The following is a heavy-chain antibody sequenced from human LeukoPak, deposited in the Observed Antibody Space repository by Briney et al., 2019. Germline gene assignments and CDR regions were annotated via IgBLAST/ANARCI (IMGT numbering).Heavy chain of an antibody. V-gene: IGHV4-4*09. CDR1: GGSISSYY. CDR2: IYTSGST. D-gene: IGHD3-3*01. J-gene: IGHJ5*02. Sequence: SETLSLTCTVSGGSISSYYWSWIRQPPGKGLEWIGYIYTSGSTNYNPSLKSRVTISVDTSKNQFSLKLSSVTAADTAVYHCARHSKTEWFSWFDPWGQGTLVTVSS. CDR3: ARHSKTEWFSWFDP.